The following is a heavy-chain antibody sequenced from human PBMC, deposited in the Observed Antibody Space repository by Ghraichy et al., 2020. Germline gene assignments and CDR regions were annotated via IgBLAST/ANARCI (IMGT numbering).Heavy chain of an antibody. J-gene: IGHJ6*02. D-gene: IGHD3-22*01. CDR1: GFTFDDYA. CDR2: ISWNSGSI. Sequence: GGSLRLSCAASGFTFDDYAMHWVRQAPGKGLEWVSGISWNSGSIGYADSVKGRFTISRDNAKNSLYLQMNSRRAEDTALYYCAKSQHSYYYDSSGYPAYYYGMDVWGQGTTVTVSS. V-gene: IGHV3-9*01. CDR3: AKSQHSYYYDSSGYPAYYYGMDV.